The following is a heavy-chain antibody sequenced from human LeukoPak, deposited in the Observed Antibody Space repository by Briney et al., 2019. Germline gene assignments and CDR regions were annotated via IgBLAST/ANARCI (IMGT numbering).Heavy chain of an antibody. J-gene: IGHJ4*02. CDR2: ISAYNGNT. CDR3: ASGITFGGVIFDY. D-gene: IGHD3-16*01. CDR1: GYTFTSYG. Sequence: GASVKVSCKASGYTFTSYGISWVRQAPGQGLEWMGWISAYNGNTNYAQKLQGRVTMTTDTSTSTAYIELRSLRSDDTAVYYCASGITFGGVIFDYWGQGTLVTVSS. V-gene: IGHV1-18*04.